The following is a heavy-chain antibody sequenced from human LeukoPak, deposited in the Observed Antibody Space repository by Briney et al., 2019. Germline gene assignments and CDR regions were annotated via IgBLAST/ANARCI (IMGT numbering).Heavy chain of an antibody. CDR3: AKVRHIDVVVPAATFDY. Sequence: GGSLRLSCAASGFTFTNYWMTWLRQAPGKGLEWVANIRQDGSEKFYVDSVKGRFTISRDNAKNSLLLQMNSLRAEDTAVYYCAKVRHIDVVVPAATFDYWGQGTLVTVSS. V-gene: IGHV3-7*01. CDR2: IRQDGSEK. CDR1: GFTFTNYW. J-gene: IGHJ4*02. D-gene: IGHD2-2*01.